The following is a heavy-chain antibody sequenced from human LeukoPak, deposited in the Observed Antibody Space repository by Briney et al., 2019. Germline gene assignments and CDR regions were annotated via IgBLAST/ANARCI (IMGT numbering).Heavy chain of an antibody. J-gene: IGHJ4*02. Sequence: SVKVSCKASGGTFSSYAISWVRQAPGQGLEWMGRIIPILGIANYAQKFQGRVTITADKSTSTAYMELSSLRSEDTAVYYCDSSGYYSHSGNIYFDYWGQGTLVTVSS. CDR2: IIPILGIA. V-gene: IGHV1-69*04. CDR1: GGTFSSYA. D-gene: IGHD3-22*01. CDR3: DSSGYYSHSGNIYFDY.